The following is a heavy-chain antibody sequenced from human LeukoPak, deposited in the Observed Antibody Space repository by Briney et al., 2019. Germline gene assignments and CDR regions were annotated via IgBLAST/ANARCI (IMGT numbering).Heavy chain of an antibody. V-gene: IGHV4-38-2*02. J-gene: IGHJ4*02. CDR3: ARGAPKITMIVVVITTGGFDY. Sequence: SETLSLTCTVSGYSISSGYYWSWIRQPPGKGLEWIGEINHSGSTNYNPSLKSRVTISVDTSKNQFSLKLSSVTAADTAVYYCARGAPKITMIVVVITTGGFDYWGQGTLVTVSS. CDR2: INHSGST. D-gene: IGHD3-22*01. CDR1: GYSISSGYY.